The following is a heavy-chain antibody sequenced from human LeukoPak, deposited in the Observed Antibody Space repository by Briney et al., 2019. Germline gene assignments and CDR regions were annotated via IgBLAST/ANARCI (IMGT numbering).Heavy chain of an antibody. CDR2: IYSGGST. CDR3: ARDSSREGYNSHYDY. Sequence: GGSLRLSCAASGFTVSNNYMNWVRQAPGKGLEWVLVIYSGGSTYYADSVKGRFTISRDNSKNTVFLQMNSLRAEDTAVYYCARDSSREGYNSHYDYWGQGTLVTVSS. CDR1: GFTVSNNY. J-gene: IGHJ4*02. V-gene: IGHV3-66*02. D-gene: IGHD5-24*01.